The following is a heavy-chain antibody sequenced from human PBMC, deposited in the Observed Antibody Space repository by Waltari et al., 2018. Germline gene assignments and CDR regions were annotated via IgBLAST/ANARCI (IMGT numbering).Heavy chain of an antibody. CDR3: ARAKYYYDSSGYIGYFDY. V-gene: IGHV1-69*01. D-gene: IGHD3-22*01. Sequence: QVQLVQSGAEVKKPGSSVKVSCKASGGTFSSYASCGVRQAPGQGLGWLGGILPIFGTANYAQKFQGRVTITADESTSTAYMELSSLRSEDTAVYYCARAKYYYDSSGYIGYFDYWGQGTLVTVSS. CDR1: GGTFSSYA. J-gene: IGHJ4*02. CDR2: ILPIFGTA.